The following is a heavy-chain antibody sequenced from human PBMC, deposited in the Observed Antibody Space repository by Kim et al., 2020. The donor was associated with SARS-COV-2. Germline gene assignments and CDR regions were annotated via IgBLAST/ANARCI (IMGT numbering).Heavy chain of an antibody. Sequence: GGSLRHSCAASGFTLSGSTVHWVRQASGKGLEWVGRIRSKANSYATAYAESVKNRFTISRDDSKNTAYLQMNSLKTEDTAVYYCARVNPIAGGWYDAFGIWGQVTMGTDSS. CDR2: IRSKANSYAT. CDR1: GFTLSGST. CDR3: ARVNPIAGGWYDAFGI. D-gene: IGHD6-19*01. V-gene: IGHV3-73*01. J-gene: IGHJ3*02.